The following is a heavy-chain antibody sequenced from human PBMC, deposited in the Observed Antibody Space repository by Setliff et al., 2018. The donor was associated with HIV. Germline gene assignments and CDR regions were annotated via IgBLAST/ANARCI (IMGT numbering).Heavy chain of an antibody. CDR2: IYNRGHT. CDR1: GGSIMSDGYY. V-gene: IGHV4-31*03. CDR3: AVMFFYGSGSKSNFDY. Sequence: SETLSLTCTVSGGSIMSDGYYWNWIRQHPGKGLEWIGYIYNRGHTYYNPSLKSRVTTSVDTSQNQFSLKLSSVTVADTAIYYCAVMFFYGSGSKSNFDYWGKGTLGTVS. D-gene: IGHD3-10*01. J-gene: IGHJ4*02.